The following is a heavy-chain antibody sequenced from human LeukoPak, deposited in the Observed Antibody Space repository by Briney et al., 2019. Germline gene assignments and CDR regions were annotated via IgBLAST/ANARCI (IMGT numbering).Heavy chain of an antibody. V-gene: IGHV4-38-2*01. Sequence: SETLSLTCAVYGGSFSGYYWGWIRQPPGKGLEWIGSIWHSGTTYYNPSLKSRVTISVDTSNNQFSLKLSSVTAADTAVFYCARPWGSGYYFDSWGQGTLVTVSS. CDR2: IWHSGTT. CDR1: GGSFSGYY. J-gene: IGHJ4*02. CDR3: ARPWGSGYYFDS. D-gene: IGHD7-27*01.